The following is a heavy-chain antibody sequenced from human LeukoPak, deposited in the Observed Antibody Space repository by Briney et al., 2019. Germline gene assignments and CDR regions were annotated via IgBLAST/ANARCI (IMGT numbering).Heavy chain of an antibody. D-gene: IGHD3-22*01. CDR2: IIPIFGTA. V-gene: IGHV1-69*13. CDR1: GYTFTSYA. Sequence: SVKVSCKASGYTFTSYAISWVRQAPGQGLEWMGGIIPIFGTANYAQKFQGRVTITADESTSTAYMELSSLRSEDTAVYYCARGLGYYDSSVMDAFDIWGQGTMVTVSS. CDR3: ARGLGYYDSSVMDAFDI. J-gene: IGHJ3*02.